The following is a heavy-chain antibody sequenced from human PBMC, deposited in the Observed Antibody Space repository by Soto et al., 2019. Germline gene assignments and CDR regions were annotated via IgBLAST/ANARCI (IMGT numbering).Heavy chain of an antibody. CDR2: INPSGGST. CDR3: ARDRETSSSGWYEYYGMDG. CDR1: GYTFTSYY. D-gene: IGHD6-19*01. J-gene: IGHJ6*02. Sequence: GASVKVSCKASGYTFTSYYMHWVRQAPGQGLEWMGIINPSGGSTSYAQKFQGRVTMTRDTSTSTVYMELSSLRSEDTAVYYCARDRETSSSGWYEYYGMDGWGQGTTVNVSS. V-gene: IGHV1-46*01.